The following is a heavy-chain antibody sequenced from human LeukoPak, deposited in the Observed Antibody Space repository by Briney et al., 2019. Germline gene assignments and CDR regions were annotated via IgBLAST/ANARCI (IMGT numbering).Heavy chain of an antibody. D-gene: IGHD1-26*01. J-gene: IGHJ3*02. CDR2: IYPGDSDT. Sequence: GESLKISCKGSGYRFTSYWIGWVRPMPGKGLAWMGIIYPGDSDTRYSPSFQGQVTISADKSISTAYLQWSSLKASDTAMYYCVRHRYSGSKDAFDIWGQGTMVTVSS. V-gene: IGHV5-51*01. CDR1: GYRFTSYW. CDR3: VRHRYSGSKDAFDI.